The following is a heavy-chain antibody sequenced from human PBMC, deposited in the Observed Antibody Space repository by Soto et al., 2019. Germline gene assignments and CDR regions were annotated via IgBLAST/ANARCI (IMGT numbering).Heavy chain of an antibody. J-gene: IGHJ6*02. D-gene: IGHD3-16*02. V-gene: IGHV5-51*01. CDR3: ARLLRNPLSDYYSGMDV. CDR1: GCRFTNFW. Sequence: GELMKNWCRGAGCRFTNFWIGWMRKIHGKGLEWMGIVNPGDSNARYSPSFQGQVTMSADRSISTAYLQWSSLKASDTAIYYCARLLRNPLSDYYSGMDVWGLATTVTVYS. CDR2: VNPGDSNA.